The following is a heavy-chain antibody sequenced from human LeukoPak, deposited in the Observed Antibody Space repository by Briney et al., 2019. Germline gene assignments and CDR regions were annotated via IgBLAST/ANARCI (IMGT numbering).Heavy chain of an antibody. V-gene: IGHV3-30*18. CDR1: GFTFSSYG. Sequence: GGSLRLSCEASGFTFSSYGIHWVRQAPGKGLEWVAVISYDGSNKYYADSMKGRFTISRDNSKNTLYLQMNSLRAEDTAVYYCAKEPHYYYDSSGYYDYWGQGTLVTVSS. D-gene: IGHD3-22*01. CDR3: AKEPHYYYDSSGYYDY. CDR2: ISYDGSNK. J-gene: IGHJ4*02.